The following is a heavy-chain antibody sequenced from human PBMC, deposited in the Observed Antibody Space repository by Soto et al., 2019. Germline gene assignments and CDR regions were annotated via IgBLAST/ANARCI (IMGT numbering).Heavy chain of an antibody. Sequence: SVKVSCKASGGTFSSYAISWVRQAPGQGLEWMGGIIPIFGTANYAQKFQGRVTITADESTSTAYMELSSLRSEDTAVYYCAREAREMATAYFDYWGQGTLVTAPQ. CDR2: IIPIFGTA. V-gene: IGHV1-69*13. CDR3: AREAREMATAYFDY. CDR1: GGTFSSYA. D-gene: IGHD5-18*01. J-gene: IGHJ4*02.